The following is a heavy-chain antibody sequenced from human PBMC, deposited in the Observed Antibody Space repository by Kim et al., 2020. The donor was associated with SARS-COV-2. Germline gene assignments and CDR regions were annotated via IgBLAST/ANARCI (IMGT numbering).Heavy chain of an antibody. V-gene: IGHV3-23*01. D-gene: IGHD6-13*01. Sequence: GGSLRLSCAVSGFTFSSVDMSWVRQAPGKGLERVSGISGSGGSTYYADSVKGRFSVSRDNSRNTLYLQMNSLRGDDTAVYYCAKDGRSHTPGYWGQGTLVTVSS. CDR2: ISGSGGST. CDR1: GFTFSSVD. J-gene: IGHJ4*02. CDR3: AKDGRSHTPGY.